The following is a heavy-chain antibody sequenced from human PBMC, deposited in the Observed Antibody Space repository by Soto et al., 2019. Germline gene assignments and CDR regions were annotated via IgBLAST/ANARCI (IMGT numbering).Heavy chain of an antibody. J-gene: IGHJ4*02. V-gene: IGHV3-15*07. CDR3: VPHRLAGEGAYYRQNGFFDY. CDR2: IKSNADGGTA. Sequence: GGSLRLSCAASGFTFTNAWMNWVRQAPGKGLEWVGRIKSNADGGTADYGAPVKGRFTIPRDDSENTLYLQMNSLKTEDTAVYYCVPHRLAGEGAYYRQNGFFDYWGQGTLVTVYS. D-gene: IGHD3-10*01. CDR1: GFTFTNAW.